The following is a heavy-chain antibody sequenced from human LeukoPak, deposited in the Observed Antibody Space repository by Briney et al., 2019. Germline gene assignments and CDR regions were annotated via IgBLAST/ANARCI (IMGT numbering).Heavy chain of an antibody. D-gene: IGHD2-2*01. CDR2: IYYSGST. J-gene: IGHJ4*02. V-gene: IGHV4-59*01. CDR3: ARAIVVVPAAKIHFDY. CDR1: GGSISSYY. Sequence: SQTLSLTCTVSGGSISSYYWSWIRQPPGKGLEWIGYIYYSGSTNYNPSLKSRVTISVDTSKNQFSLKLSSVTAADTAVYYCARAIVVVPAAKIHFDYWGQGTLVTVSS.